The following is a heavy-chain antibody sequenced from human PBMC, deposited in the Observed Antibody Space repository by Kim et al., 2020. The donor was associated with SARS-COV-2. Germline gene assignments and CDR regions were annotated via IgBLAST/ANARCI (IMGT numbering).Heavy chain of an antibody. J-gene: IGHJ4*02. V-gene: IGHV4-59*01. Sequence: SETLSLTCTVPGGSISSYYWSWIRQPPGKGLEWIGYIYYSGSTKYNPSLKSRVTISVDTSKNQFSLKLSSVTAADTAVYYCARDFPYCSSTSCQRGPGYWGQGTLVTVSS. CDR2: IYYSGST. D-gene: IGHD2-2*01. CDR1: GGSISSYY. CDR3: ARDFPYCSSTSCQRGPGY.